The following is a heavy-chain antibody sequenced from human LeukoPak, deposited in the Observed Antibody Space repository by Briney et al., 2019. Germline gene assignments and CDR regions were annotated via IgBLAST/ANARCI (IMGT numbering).Heavy chain of an antibody. J-gene: IGHJ3*02. V-gene: IGHV1-69*04. Sequence: GASVKVSCKASGGTFSSYAISWVRQAPGQGLEWMGRIIPILGIANYAQKFQGRVTITADKSTSTAYMELSSLRSEDTAVYYCARGSTMIVVDAFDIWGQGTMVTVSS. CDR3: ARGSTMIVVDAFDI. CDR1: GGTFSSYA. CDR2: IIPILGIA. D-gene: IGHD3-22*01.